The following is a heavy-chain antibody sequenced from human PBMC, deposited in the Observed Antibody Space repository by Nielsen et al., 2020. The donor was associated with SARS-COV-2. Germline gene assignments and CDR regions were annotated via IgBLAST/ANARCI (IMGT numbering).Heavy chain of an antibody. CDR3: AKDMWDGYSGYDTGIDY. CDR2: INWNGGST. V-gene: IGHV3-9*01. D-gene: IGHD5-12*01. CDR1: GFTFDDYA. J-gene: IGHJ4*02. Sequence: SLKISCAASGFTFDDYAMHWVRQAPGKGLEWVSGINWNGGSTGYADSVKGRFTISRDNAKNSLYLQMNSLRAEDTALYYCAKDMWDGYSGYDTGIDYWGQGTLVTVSS.